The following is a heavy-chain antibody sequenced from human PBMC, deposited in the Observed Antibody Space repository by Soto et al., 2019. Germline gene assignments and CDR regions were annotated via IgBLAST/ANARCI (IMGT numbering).Heavy chain of an antibody. Sequence: GGSLRLSCAASGFTFSSYAMSWVRQAPGKGLEWVSAISGSGGSTYYADSVKGRFTISRDNSKNTLYLQMNSLRAEDTAVYYCAKDIAYYYGSGSYYNLDYWGQGTLVTVSS. CDR3: AKDIAYYYGSGSYYNLDY. V-gene: IGHV3-23*01. CDR1: GFTFSSYA. CDR2: ISGSGGST. J-gene: IGHJ4*02. D-gene: IGHD3-10*01.